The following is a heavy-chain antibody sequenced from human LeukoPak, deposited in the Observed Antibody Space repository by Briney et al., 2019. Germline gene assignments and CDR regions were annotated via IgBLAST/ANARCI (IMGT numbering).Heavy chain of an antibody. J-gene: IGHJ3*02. Sequence: GGSLRLSCAASGFTFSSYGMHWVRQAPGKGLEWVASISAGGGSTYYADSVKGQFTISRDNSKNTVYLQMNSLRAEDTAVYYCAKYRLELWFEDAFDIWGQGTMVTVSS. CDR2: ISAGGGST. CDR3: AKYRLELWFEDAFDI. CDR1: GFTFSSYG. D-gene: IGHD3/OR15-3a*01. V-gene: IGHV3-23*01.